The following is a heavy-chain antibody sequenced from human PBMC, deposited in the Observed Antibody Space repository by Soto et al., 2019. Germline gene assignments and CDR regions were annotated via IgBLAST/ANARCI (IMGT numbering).Heavy chain of an antibody. J-gene: IGHJ4*02. CDR1: GFIFTDAW. D-gene: IGHD6-13*01. Sequence: ESGGGLVKPGGSLRLSCAASGFIFTDAWMNWVRQAPGKGLEWVGRIKSKSAGGTTEYAAPVKGRFIISRDDSKNMLYLQMNSLKIDDTAVYYCTTGWSSTDYWGQGTLVTVSS. V-gene: IGHV3-15*01. CDR2: IKSKSAGGTT. CDR3: TTGWSSTDY.